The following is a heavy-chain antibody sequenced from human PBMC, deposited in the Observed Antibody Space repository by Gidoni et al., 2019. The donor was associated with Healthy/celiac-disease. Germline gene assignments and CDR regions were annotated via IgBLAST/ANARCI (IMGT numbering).Heavy chain of an antibody. CDR3: ARGGYCSGGSCLTDAFDI. CDR2: IWYDGSNK. J-gene: IGHJ3*02. V-gene: IGHV3-33*01. D-gene: IGHD2-15*01. Sequence: QVQLVESGGGVVQPGRSLRLSCAAPGFTFSSYGMHWVRQAPGKGLEWVAVIWYDGSNKYYADSVKGRFTISRDNSKNTLYLQMNSLRAEDTAVYYCARGGYCSGGSCLTDAFDIWGQGTMVTVSS. CDR1: GFTFSSYG.